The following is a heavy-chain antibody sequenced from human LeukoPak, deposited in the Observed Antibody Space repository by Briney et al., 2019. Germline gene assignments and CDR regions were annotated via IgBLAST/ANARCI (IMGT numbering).Heavy chain of an antibody. Sequence: PSETLSLTCTVSDDSMSSYYWNWIRQPPGKGLEWIGYVYYSGGTNYNPSLKSRVTISLDTSKNQFSLKLSSVTAADTAAYYCARQGDSGWYYFDYWGQGTLVTVSS. D-gene: IGHD6-19*01. CDR3: ARQGDSGWYYFDY. CDR2: VYYSGGT. J-gene: IGHJ4*02. CDR1: DDSMSSYY. V-gene: IGHV4-59*08.